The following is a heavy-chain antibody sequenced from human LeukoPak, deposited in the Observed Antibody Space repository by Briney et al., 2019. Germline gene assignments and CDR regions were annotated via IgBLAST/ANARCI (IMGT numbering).Heavy chain of an antibody. D-gene: IGHD3-10*01. Sequence: SGTLSLTCAVYGGSFSGYYWSWIRQPPGKGLEWIGEINHSGSTNYNPSLKSRVTISVDTSKNQFSLKLSSVTAADTAVYYCARDWYYYGSGSYFFDYWGQGTLVTVSS. CDR2: INHSGST. V-gene: IGHV4-34*01. J-gene: IGHJ4*02. CDR1: GGSFSGYY. CDR3: ARDWYYYGSGSYFFDY.